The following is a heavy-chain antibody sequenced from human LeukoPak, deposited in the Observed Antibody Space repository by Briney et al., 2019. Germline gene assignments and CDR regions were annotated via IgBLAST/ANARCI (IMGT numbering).Heavy chain of an antibody. J-gene: IGHJ4*02. D-gene: IGHD6-13*01. CDR3: ARKIAAAGSFDY. V-gene: IGHV4-30-4*08. Sequence: SQTLSLTCTVSGGSISSGDYYWSWIRQPPGKGLEWIGYIYYSGSTYYNPSLKSRVTISVDTSKNQFSLKLSSVTAADTAVYYCARKIAAAGSFDYWGQGTLVTVSS. CDR2: IYYSGST. CDR1: GGSISSGDYY.